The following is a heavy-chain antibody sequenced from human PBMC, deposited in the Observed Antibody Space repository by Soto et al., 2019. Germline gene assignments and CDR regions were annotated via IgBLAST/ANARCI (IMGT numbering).Heavy chain of an antibody. J-gene: IGHJ6*02. CDR1: GFTFSSYS. Sequence: EVQLVESGGGLVKPGGSLRLSCAASGFTFSSYSMNWVRQAPGKGLEWVSSISRSSSYIYYADSVKGRFTISRDNAKNSLYLQMNSLRAEDTAVYYGARDKQWLVRGYYYGMDVWGQGTTVTVSS. CDR3: ARDKQWLVRGYYYGMDV. D-gene: IGHD6-19*01. V-gene: IGHV3-21*01. CDR2: ISRSSSYI.